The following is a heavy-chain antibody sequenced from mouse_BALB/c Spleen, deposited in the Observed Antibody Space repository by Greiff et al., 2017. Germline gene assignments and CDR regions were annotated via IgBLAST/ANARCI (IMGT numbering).Heavy chain of an antibody. Sequence: VQLQQSGPVLARPGASVKLSCKASGYSFTSYWMHWVKQRPGQGLEWIGAIYPGNSDTSYNQKFKGKAKLTAVTSASTAYMELSSLTNEDSAVYYCTRCDGYYVKDYWGQGTSVTVSS. CDR1: GYSFTSYW. CDR3: TRCDGYYVKDY. D-gene: IGHD2-3*01. CDR2: IYPGNSDT. J-gene: IGHJ4*01. V-gene: IGHV1-5*01.